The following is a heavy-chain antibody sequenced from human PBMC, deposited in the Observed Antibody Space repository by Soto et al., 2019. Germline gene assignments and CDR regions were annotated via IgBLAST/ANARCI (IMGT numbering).Heavy chain of an antibody. D-gene: IGHD6-6*01. CDR1: GGSFSGYY. CDR2: INHSGST. V-gene: IGHV4-34*01. J-gene: IGHJ6*03. CDR3: ARGTSGYSSSPYYYYYYYMDV. Sequence: SETLSLTCAVYGGSFSGYYWSWIRQPPGKGLEWIGEINHSGSTNYNPSLKSRVTISVDTSKNQFSLKLSSVTAADTAVYYCARGTSGYSSSPYYYYYYYMDVWGKGTTVTVSS.